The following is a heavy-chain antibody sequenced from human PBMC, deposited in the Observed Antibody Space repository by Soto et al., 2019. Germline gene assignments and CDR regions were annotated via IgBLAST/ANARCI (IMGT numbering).Heavy chain of an antibody. CDR3: ARRKDSSRYFYGMDV. CDR2: VHHTGTS. Sequence: QVALQQWGAGLLKPSQTLSLTCPVYGESFNDYFLTWIRQSPGGGLEWLAEVHHTGTSYYNPSLKSPLAVSVETSRNQFSMNLTSLTAADPATYYCARRKDSSRYFYGMDVWGQGTTVFVSS. D-gene: IGHD6-13*01. CDR1: GESFNDYF. J-gene: IGHJ6*02. V-gene: IGHV4-34*02.